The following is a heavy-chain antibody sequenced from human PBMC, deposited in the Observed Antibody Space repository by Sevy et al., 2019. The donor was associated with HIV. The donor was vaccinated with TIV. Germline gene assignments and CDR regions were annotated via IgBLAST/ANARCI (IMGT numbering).Heavy chain of an antibody. CDR3: ARKPPNYDYVWGSYRLKGYFDY. CDR2: INHSGST. Sequence: SETLSLTCAVYGGSFSGYYWSWIRQPPGKGLEWIGEINHSGSTNYNPSLKSRVTISVDTSKNRFSLKLSSVTAADTAVYYCARKPPNYDYVWGSYRLKGYFDYWGQGTLVTVSS. CDR1: GGSFSGYY. J-gene: IGHJ4*02. D-gene: IGHD3-16*02. V-gene: IGHV4-34*01.